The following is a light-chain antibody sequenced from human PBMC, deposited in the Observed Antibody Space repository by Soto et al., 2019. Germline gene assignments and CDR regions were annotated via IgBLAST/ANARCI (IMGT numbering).Light chain of an antibody. CDR2: EVR. V-gene: IGLV2-14*01. J-gene: IGLJ1*01. CDR1: SSDVGGHDY. Sequence: QSVLTQPASVSGSPGQSITISCTGTSSDVGGHDYVSWYQQHPGKAPKLIIYEVRNRPSGVSNRFSGSKSGNTASLTISGLQAEDEADYYCSSYSSSRAYVFGIGTKV. CDR3: SSYSSSRAYV.